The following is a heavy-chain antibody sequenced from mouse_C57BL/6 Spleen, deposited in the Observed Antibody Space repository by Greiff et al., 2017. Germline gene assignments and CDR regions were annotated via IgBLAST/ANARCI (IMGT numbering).Heavy chain of an antibody. CDR2: ISGGGGNT. CDR1: GFTFSSYT. CDR3: ARHFPLSLYDPYYFDY. V-gene: IGHV5-9*01. Sequence: DVMLVESGGGLVKPGGSLKLSCAASGFTFSSYTMSWVRQTPEKRLEWVATISGGGGNTYYPDSVKGRFTISRDNAKNTLYLQMSSLRSEDTALYYCARHFPLSLYDPYYFDYWGQGTTLTVSS. J-gene: IGHJ2*01. D-gene: IGHD2-3*01.